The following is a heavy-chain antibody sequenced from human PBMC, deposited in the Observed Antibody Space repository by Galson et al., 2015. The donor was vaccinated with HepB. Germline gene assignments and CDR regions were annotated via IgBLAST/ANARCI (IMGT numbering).Heavy chain of an antibody. CDR2: IFSNDEK. CDR3: ARIRSSRTDGAFDI. Sequence: PALVKPTQTLTLTCTVSGFSLSNARMGVSWIRQPPGKALEWLAHIFSNDEKSYSTSLKSRLTISKDTSKSQVVLTMTNMDPVDTATYYCARIRSSRTDGAFDIWGQGTMVTVSS. D-gene: IGHD1-14*01. J-gene: IGHJ3*02. V-gene: IGHV2-26*01. CDR1: GFSLSNARMG.